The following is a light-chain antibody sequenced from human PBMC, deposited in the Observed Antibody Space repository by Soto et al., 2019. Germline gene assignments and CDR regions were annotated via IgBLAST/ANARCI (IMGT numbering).Light chain of an antibody. CDR3: QQYHNWPPQYT. Sequence: EIVMTQSPASLSVSPGDGATLSCRASQSVASNVAWYQQKPGQGPRLLIHGASTRAVGVPARFSGSGSGTDFPPTISSLQSEDFAVYYCQQYHNWPPQYTFGQGTKLQIK. V-gene: IGKV3-15*01. CDR1: QSVASN. CDR2: GAS. J-gene: IGKJ2*01.